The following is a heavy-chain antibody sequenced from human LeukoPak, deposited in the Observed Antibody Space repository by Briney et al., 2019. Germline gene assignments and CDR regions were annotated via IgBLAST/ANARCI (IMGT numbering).Heavy chain of an antibody. D-gene: IGHD6-6*01. CDR2: IYHSGST. Sequence: WETLSLTCTVSGGSISTYYWNWIRQPPGKGLEWIGYIYHSGSTNYNHSLQSRVTISVDTSKNQFSLNLNSVTDADTAVYYCARGGAARLHFQNWGQGTLVTVSS. V-gene: IGHV4-59*01. J-gene: IGHJ1*01. CDR1: GGSISTYY. CDR3: ARGGAARLHFQN.